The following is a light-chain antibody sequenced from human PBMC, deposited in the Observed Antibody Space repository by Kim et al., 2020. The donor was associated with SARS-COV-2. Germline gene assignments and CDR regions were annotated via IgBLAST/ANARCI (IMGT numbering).Light chain of an antibody. CDR2: DVS. CDR1: SSDVGGYKY. Sequence: QSPLTQPPSASGSPGQSVTISCTGTSSDVGGYKYVSWYQQYPGKAPKLIIYDVSKRPSGVPDRFSGSKSDNTASLTVSWLQAEDEADYYCSSYAGSNNVVFGGGTKLTVL. J-gene: IGLJ3*02. V-gene: IGLV2-8*01. CDR3: SSYAGSNNVV.